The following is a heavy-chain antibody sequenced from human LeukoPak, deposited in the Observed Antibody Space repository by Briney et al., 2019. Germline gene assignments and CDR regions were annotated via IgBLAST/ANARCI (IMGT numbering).Heavy chain of an antibody. Sequence: GGSLRLSCAASGFTFSSYAMNWVRQAPGKGLEWVSSISSSSSYIYYADSVKGRFTISRDNAKNSLYLQMNSLRAEDTAVYYCASDGVAAAGTWGQGTLVTVSS. CDR3: ASDGVAAAGT. CDR1: GFTFSSYA. D-gene: IGHD6-13*01. CDR2: ISSSSSYI. J-gene: IGHJ4*02. V-gene: IGHV3-21*01.